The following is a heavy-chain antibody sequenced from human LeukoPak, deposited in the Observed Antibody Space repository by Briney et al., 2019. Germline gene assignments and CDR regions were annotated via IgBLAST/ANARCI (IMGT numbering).Heavy chain of an antibody. V-gene: IGHV4-59*08. CDR2: IYDIGST. Sequence: SETLSLTCTVSGGSRSSYYWSWIRQPPGKGLEWIGYIYDIGSTNYNPSLKSRVTISVDTSKNQFSLKLSSVTAADTAVYYCARHAVDYGGNSFARPHYYYYMDVWGKGTTVTISS. CDR1: GGSRSSYY. D-gene: IGHD4-23*01. J-gene: IGHJ6*03. CDR3: ARHAVDYGGNSFARPHYYYYMDV.